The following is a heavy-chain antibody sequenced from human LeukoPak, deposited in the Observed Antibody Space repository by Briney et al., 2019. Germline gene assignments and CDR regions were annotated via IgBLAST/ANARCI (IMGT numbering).Heavy chain of an antibody. CDR1: GFTFSSYW. Sequence: GGSLRLSCAASGFTFSSYWMSWVRQAPGKGLEWVANIKEDGSEKYYVDTVKGRFTISRDNAKNSLYLQMNSLRAEDTAVYYCARADGYNPMYYFDYWGQGTLVTVSS. V-gene: IGHV3-7*01. J-gene: IGHJ4*02. D-gene: IGHD5-24*01. CDR2: IKEDGSEK. CDR3: ARADGYNPMYYFDY.